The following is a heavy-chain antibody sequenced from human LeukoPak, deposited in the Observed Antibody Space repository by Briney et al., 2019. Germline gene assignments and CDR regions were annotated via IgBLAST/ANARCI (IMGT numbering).Heavy chain of an antibody. Sequence: SETLSLTCTVSGGSISSYYWSWIRQPPGKGLEWIGYIYYSGSTNYNPSLRSRVTISVDTSKNQFSLKLSSVTAADTAVYYCARGRYYDSSGYYRSFDYWGQGTLVTVSS. CDR1: GGSISSYY. CDR3: ARGRYYDSSGYYRSFDY. V-gene: IGHV4-59*01. D-gene: IGHD3-22*01. CDR2: IYYSGST. J-gene: IGHJ4*02.